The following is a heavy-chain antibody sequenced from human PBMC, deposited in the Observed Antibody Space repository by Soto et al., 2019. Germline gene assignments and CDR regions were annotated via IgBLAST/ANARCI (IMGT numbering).Heavy chain of an antibody. J-gene: IGHJ4*02. D-gene: IGHD1-1*01. CDR2: ISWNSNII. CDR3: AQAVVRGRNNWLNYFDC. V-gene: IGHV3-9*01. CDR1: GFTFAEYG. Sequence: GGSLRLSCTASGFTFAEYGMHWVRQAPGKGLEWVSAISWNSNIIDYAASVRGRFTTSRDNAKNSVYLQMNSLRVEDTALYYCAQAVVRGRNNWLNYFDCWGQGTQVTVSS.